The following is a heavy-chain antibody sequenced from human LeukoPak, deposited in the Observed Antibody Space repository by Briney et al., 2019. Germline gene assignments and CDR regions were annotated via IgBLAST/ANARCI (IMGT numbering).Heavy chain of an antibody. Sequence: GESLKISCTASGYTFTDYWIGWVRQLPGKRLEWMGIIYPGDSYTRYSPSFQGQVPISADKSISTAYLQWSSLKASDTAMYYCARRSYDSSGYHFDYWGQGTLVTVSS. J-gene: IGHJ4*02. D-gene: IGHD3-22*01. V-gene: IGHV5-51*01. CDR3: ARRSYDSSGYHFDY. CDR1: GYTFTDYW. CDR2: IYPGDSYT.